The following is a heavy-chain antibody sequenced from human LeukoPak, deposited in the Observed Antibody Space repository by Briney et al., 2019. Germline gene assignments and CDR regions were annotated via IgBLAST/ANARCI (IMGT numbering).Heavy chain of an antibody. CDR1: GFTFDSFW. J-gene: IGHJ4*02. CDR3: ARGAAAGF. Sequence: PGGSLRLSCAASGFTFDSFWMTWVRQAPGKGLEWVANIKQDGSEKYYVDSVKGRFTISRHNAKNSLYLQMNSLTAEDTAVYYCARGAAAGFWGQGTLVTVSS. V-gene: IGHV3-7*01. D-gene: IGHD6-13*01. CDR2: IKQDGSEK.